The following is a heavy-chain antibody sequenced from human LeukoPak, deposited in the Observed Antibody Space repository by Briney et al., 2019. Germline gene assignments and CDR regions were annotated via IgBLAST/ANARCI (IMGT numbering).Heavy chain of an antibody. J-gene: IGHJ4*02. V-gene: IGHV3-30*02. CDR1: GIPFTTSD. CDR3: ASLYGGYDY. D-gene: IGHD5-12*01. Sequence: PGGSLRLSCAASGIPFTTSDMHWVRQAPGKGLEWVAFIRNDGSNTYYADSVKGRFTISRDNAKNSLYLQMNSLRAEDTAVYYCASLYGGYDYWGQGTLVTVSS. CDR2: IRNDGSNT.